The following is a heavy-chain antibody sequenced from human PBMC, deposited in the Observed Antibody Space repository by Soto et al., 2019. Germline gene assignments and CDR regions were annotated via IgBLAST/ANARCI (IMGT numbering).Heavy chain of an antibody. V-gene: IGHV1-2*04. CDR1: GYTFTGYY. Sequence: ASLKVSCKASGYTFTGYYMHWVRQAPGQGLEWMGWINPNSGGTNYAQKFQGWVTMTRDTSISTAYMELSRLRSDDTAVYYCATSLTYYYDSSGSGAFDIWGQGTMVTVSS. J-gene: IGHJ3*02. CDR2: INPNSGGT. CDR3: ATSLTYYYDSSGSGAFDI. D-gene: IGHD3-22*01.